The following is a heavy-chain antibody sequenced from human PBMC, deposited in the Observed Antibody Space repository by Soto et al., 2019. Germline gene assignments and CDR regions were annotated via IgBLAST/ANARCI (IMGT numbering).Heavy chain of an antibody. CDR2: IYHSGST. CDR3: GRLNGYCVSTGCYGYYDMDV. Sequence: SETLSLTCAVSGGSISSGGYSWSWIRQPPGKGLEWIGDIYHSGSTYYNPSLMSRVTISVDTSMNEFSLSLTSVTAADTAVYYCGRLNGYCVSTGCYGYYDMDVWGQGPTVTVSS. D-gene: IGHD2-2*03. V-gene: IGHV4-30-2*01. CDR1: GGSISSGGYS. J-gene: IGHJ6*02.